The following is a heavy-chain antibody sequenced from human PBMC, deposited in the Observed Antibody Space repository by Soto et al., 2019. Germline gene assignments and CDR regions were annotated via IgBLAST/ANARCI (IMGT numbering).Heavy chain of an antibody. D-gene: IGHD2-2*01. V-gene: IGHV4-31*02. Sequence: SETLALTRTVSGGSISSGGYYWSWIRQHPGKGLEWIGYIYYSGSTYYNPSLKSRVTISVETSKNQFSLKLSSVTAADTAVYYCARWGLGEDIVVVPAASDAFDIWGQGTMVTVSS. CDR1: GGSISSGGYY. J-gene: IGHJ3*02. CDR2: IYYSGST. CDR3: ARWGLGEDIVVVPAASDAFDI.